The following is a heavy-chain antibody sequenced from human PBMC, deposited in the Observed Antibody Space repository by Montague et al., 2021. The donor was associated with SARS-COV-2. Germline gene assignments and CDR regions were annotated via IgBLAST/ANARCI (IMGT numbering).Heavy chain of an antibody. CDR3: VSRPPDGTGPFDY. CDR1: GASITTGPFY. D-gene: IGHD3-10*01. CDR2: IYYSGST. Sequence: TLSLTCTVSGASITTGPFYWSWIRQCPGKGLEGIGYIYYSGSTYYNPFLKSRITMSVDPSKNQFSLTLSSVAAAATAISYCVSRPPDGTGPFDYWGQGILVTVSS. V-gene: IGHV4-31*03. J-gene: IGHJ4*02.